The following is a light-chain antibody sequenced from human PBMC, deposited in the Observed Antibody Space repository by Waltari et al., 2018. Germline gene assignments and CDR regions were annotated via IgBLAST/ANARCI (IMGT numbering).Light chain of an antibody. V-gene: IGLV2-23*01. J-gene: IGLJ2*01. CDR1: STDLVSFTL. Sequence: QSALTQPASVSGSPGQSITISCPGSSTDLVSFTLSSCYQPHPDKAPKPLIYEGTERPSGISHRFSGSKSGNTASLTISTLQAEDEADYYCFSYADGRSLVFGGGTKLTVL. CDR2: EGT. CDR3: FSYADGRSLV.